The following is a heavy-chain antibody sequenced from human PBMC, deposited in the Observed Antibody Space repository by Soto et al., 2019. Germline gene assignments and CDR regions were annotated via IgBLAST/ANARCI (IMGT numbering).Heavy chain of an antibody. D-gene: IGHD4-17*01. CDR1: GFSFSGSA. CDR2: IRSKGNNYAT. J-gene: IGHJ6*02. V-gene: IGHV3-73*02. Sequence: EVQLVESGGGFVQPGGSLKLSCAASGFSFSGSAFHWVRLASEKGLEWVGRIRSKGNNYATAYAASVKGRFTISRDDSENTAYRQMNSVKTEDTALYYCASNSYGDYLSMEVWGQGTTVTVSS. CDR3: ASNSYGDYLSMEV.